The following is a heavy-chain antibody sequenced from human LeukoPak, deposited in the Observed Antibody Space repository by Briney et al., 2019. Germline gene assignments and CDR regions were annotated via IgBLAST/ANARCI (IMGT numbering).Heavy chain of an antibody. V-gene: IGHV3-73*01. CDR2: IRSKANGYAT. CDR3: SRHEDTNWLDP. J-gene: IGHJ5*02. D-gene: IGHD2-15*01. Sequence: GGSLRLSCAAFGFTFSGSSMHWVRQASGKGLEWVGRIRSKANGYATAYTASVKGRFTISRDDSRNTAYLQMNGLKTEDTAVYYCSRHEDTNWLDPWGQGTLVTVSS. CDR1: GFTFSGSS.